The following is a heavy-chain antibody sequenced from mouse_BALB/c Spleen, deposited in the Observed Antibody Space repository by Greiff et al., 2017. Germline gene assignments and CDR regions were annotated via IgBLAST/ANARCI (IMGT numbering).Heavy chain of an antibody. Sequence: EVQGVESGGGLVKPGGSLKLSCAASGFTFSDYYMYWVRQTPEKRLEWVATISDGGSYTYYPDSVKGRFTISRDNAKNNLYLQMSSLKSEDTAMYYCARDSSGYSAWFAYWGQGTLVTVSA. J-gene: IGHJ3*01. CDR3: ARDSSGYSAWFAY. CDR2: ISDGGSYT. D-gene: IGHD3-1*01. CDR1: GFTFSDYY. V-gene: IGHV5-4*02.